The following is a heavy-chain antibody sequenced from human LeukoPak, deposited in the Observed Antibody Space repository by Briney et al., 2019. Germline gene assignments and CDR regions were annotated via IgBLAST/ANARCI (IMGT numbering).Heavy chain of an antibody. D-gene: IGHD5-24*01. CDR3: ARDQRWLQLRYFDY. V-gene: IGHV3-11*04. J-gene: IGHJ4*02. Sequence: GGSLRLSCAASGFTVSSNYMSWVRQAPGKGLEWVSYISSSGSTIYYADSVKGRFTISRDNAKNSLYLQMNSLRAEDTAVYYCARDQRWLQLRYFDYWGQGTLVTVSS. CDR2: ISSSGSTI. CDR1: GFTVSSNY.